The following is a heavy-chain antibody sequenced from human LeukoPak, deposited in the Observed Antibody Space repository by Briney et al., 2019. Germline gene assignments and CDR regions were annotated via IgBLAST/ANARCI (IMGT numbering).Heavy chain of an antibody. V-gene: IGHV4-39*01. CDR3: ARLPGYSYGYYYYYMDV. D-gene: IGHD5-18*01. CDR2: IYYSGST. J-gene: IGHJ6*03. CDR1: GGSISSSSYY. Sequence: SETLSLTCTVSGGSISSSSYYWGWIRQPPGKGLEWIGSIYYSGSTYYNPSLKSRVTISVDTSKNQFSLKLSSVTAADTAVYYCARLPGYSYGYYYYYMDVWGKGTTVTISS.